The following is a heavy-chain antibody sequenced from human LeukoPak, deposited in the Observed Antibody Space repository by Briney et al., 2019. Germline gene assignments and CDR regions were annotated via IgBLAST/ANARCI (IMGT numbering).Heavy chain of an antibody. Sequence: GGSLRLSCAASGFTFSSYAMSWVRQAPGKGLEWVSALSGSGGSTYYADSVKGRFTISRDNSRTPLYLQMNSLRAEDTAVYYCTRLRRRFLEWLFHPQDAFDIWGQGTMVTVSS. CDR1: GFTFSSYA. J-gene: IGHJ3*02. CDR3: TRLRRRFLEWLFHPQDAFDI. V-gene: IGHV3-23*01. CDR2: LSGSGGST. D-gene: IGHD3-3*01.